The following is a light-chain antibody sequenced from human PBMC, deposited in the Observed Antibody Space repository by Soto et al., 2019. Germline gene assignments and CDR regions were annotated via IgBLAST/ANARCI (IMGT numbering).Light chain of an antibody. CDR1: QSVSSY. CDR2: DTS. CDR3: QQRTNWPRSFT. V-gene: IGKV3-11*01. J-gene: IGKJ3*01. Sequence: EIVLTQSPATLSLSPGARATLSCRASQSVSSYLAWYQQKPGQAPRLLIYDTSKRATGIPARFSGGGSGTDFTLTISSLEPEDFAVYYCQQRTNWPRSFTFGPGTKVDIK.